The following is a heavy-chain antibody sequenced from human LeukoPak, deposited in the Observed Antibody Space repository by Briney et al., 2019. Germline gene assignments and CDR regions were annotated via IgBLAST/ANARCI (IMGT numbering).Heavy chain of an antibody. CDR2: ISGSGGST. D-gene: IGHD3-3*01. CDR1: GFTFSSYA. Sequence: GGSLRLSCAASGFTFSSYAMSWVRQATGKGLEWVSAISGSGGSTYYADSVKGRFTISRDNSKNRLYLQMNSLRGEDTAVYYCAAEGPYYDFWSGYHNFDCWGQGTLVTVSS. J-gene: IGHJ4*02. V-gene: IGHV3-23*01. CDR3: AAEGPYYDFWSGYHNFDC.